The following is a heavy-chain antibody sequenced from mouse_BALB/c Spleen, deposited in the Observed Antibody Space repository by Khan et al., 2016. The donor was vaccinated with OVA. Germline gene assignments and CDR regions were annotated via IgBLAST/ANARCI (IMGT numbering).Heavy chain of an antibody. Sequence: EVELVESGGGLVKPGGSLKLSCAASGFTFSTYAMSWVRQTPEKRLEWVATISSDGDYTNYPDNVTGRFTISRDNAKNTLSLQMSSLRAEDTAMYYCARSPYGNFAYWGQGTLVTVSA. CDR3: ARSPYGNFAY. V-gene: IGHV5-9-3*01. CDR1: GFTFSTYA. J-gene: IGHJ3*01. D-gene: IGHD2-1*01. CDR2: ISSDGDYT.